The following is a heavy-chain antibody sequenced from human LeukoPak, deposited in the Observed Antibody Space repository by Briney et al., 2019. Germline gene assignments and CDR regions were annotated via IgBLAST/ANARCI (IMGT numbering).Heavy chain of an antibody. D-gene: IGHD2-2*02. Sequence: ASVKVSCKASGYSFTGYYMRWVRQAPGQGLEWMGGINPNSGGTNYAQKFQGRVTMTRDTSISTAYMELSRLRSDDTAVYYCARGYCSSTSCYTLDYWGQGTLVTVSS. CDR1: GYSFTGYY. V-gene: IGHV1-2*02. CDR2: INPNSGGT. CDR3: ARGYCSSTSCYTLDY. J-gene: IGHJ4*02.